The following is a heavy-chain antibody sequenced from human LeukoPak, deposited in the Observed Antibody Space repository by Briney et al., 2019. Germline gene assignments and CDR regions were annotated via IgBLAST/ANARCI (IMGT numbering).Heavy chain of an antibody. Sequence: GGSLRLSCAASGFTFSSYGMHWVRQAPGKGLEWVAVISYDGSNKYYADSVKGRFTISRDNSKNTLYLQMNSLRAEDTAVYYCAEDPGEQQLVDLEYYFDYWGQGTLVTVSS. D-gene: IGHD6-13*01. J-gene: IGHJ4*02. CDR2: ISYDGSNK. CDR1: GFTFSSYG. CDR3: AEDPGEQQLVDLEYYFDY. V-gene: IGHV3-30*18.